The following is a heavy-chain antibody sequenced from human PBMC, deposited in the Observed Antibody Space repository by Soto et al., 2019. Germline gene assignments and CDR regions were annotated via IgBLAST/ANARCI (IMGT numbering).Heavy chain of an antibody. J-gene: IGHJ4*02. CDR2: ISASGGST. CDR1: GFTFNNYA. D-gene: IGHD3-16*01. Sequence: EVQLLDSGGGLVQPGGSLRLSCAASGFTFNNYAMSWVRQAPGKGLEWVSSISASGGSTNYADSVKGRFTISRDTSENTVYLQMNSLRAEDTAVYYCVKTRLAGGFDYWGQGSLVNVSS. CDR3: VKTRLAGGFDY. V-gene: IGHV3-23*01.